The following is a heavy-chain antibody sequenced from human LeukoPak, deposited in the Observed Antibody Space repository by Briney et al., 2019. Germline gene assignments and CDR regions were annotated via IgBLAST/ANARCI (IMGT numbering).Heavy chain of an antibody. CDR3: ARDRGSWYQAGQNEFDY. V-gene: IGHV3-48*01. CDR2: ISSSSSTI. Sequence: GGSLRLSCAASGFTFSSYSMNWVRQAPGKGLEWVSYISSSSSTIYYADSVKGRFTISRDNAKNSLYLQMNSLRAEDTAVYYCARDRGSWYQAGQNEFDYWGQGTLVTVSS. J-gene: IGHJ4*02. CDR1: GFTFSSYS. D-gene: IGHD1-26*01.